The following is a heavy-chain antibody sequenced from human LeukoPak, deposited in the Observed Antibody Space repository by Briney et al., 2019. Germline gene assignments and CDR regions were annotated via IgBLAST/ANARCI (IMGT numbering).Heavy chain of an antibody. CDR3: ARLKDRITRSDYFDY. V-gene: IGHV4-39*01. CDR2: IYYSGST. D-gene: IGHD3-10*01. Sequence: PSETLSLTCAVSSGSISSSSYYWGWIRQRPGKGLEWIGSIYYSGSTYYNPSLKSRVTISVDTSKNQFSLKLSSVTAADTAVYYCARLKDRITRSDYFDYWGQGTLVTVSS. J-gene: IGHJ4*02. CDR1: SGSISSSSYY.